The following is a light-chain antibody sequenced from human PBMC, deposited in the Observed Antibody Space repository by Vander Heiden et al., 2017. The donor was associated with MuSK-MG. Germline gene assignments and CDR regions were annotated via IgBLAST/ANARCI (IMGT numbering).Light chain of an antibody. J-gene: IGKJ3*01. CDR3: QQSYTPPLT. V-gene: IGKV1-39*01. Sequence: DIQMTPSPSSLSASVGDRVTSTCRASQHINNFLNWYQHKPGKAPAVLIYASSSLSSGVPPRFSGSGSGTEYSLTISNLQPEDFATYYWQQSYTPPLTFGPGTNVDF. CDR1: QHINNF. CDR2: ASS.